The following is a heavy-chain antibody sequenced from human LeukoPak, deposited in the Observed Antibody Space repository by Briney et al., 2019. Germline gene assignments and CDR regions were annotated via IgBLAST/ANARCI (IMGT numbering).Heavy chain of an antibody. CDR1: AFTFSSYA. CDR2: ISYDGSNK. V-gene: IGHV3-30-3*01. J-gene: IGHJ4*02. D-gene: IGHD2-15*01. CDR3: ARGSAPHYFDY. Sequence: GGSLRLSCAASAFTFSSYAMSWVRQAPGKGLEWVAVISYDGSNKYYADSVKGRFTISRDNSKNTLYLQMNSLRAEDTAVYYCARGSAPHYFDYWGQGTLVTVSS.